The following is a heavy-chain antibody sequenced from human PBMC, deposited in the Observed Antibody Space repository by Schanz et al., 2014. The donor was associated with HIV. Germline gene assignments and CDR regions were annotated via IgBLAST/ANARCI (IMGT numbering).Heavy chain of an antibody. CDR3: ARGQDWPGPQLDH. J-gene: IGHJ5*02. D-gene: IGHD3-9*01. CDR1: GYTFTGYY. Sequence: QVQLVQSGAEVKEPGASVKVSCKASGYTFTGYYLHWVRQAPGQGLEWMGWINPNSGGADSAQKFQGRVTMTTDTSTNRAYMELRSLRSDDTAVYYCARGQDWPGPQLDHWGHGTLVIVSS. V-gene: IGHV1-2*02. CDR2: INPNSGGA.